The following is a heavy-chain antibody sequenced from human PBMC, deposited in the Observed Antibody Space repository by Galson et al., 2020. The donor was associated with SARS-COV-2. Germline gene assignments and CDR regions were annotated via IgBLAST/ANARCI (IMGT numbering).Heavy chain of an antibody. Sequence: GGSLRLSCAASGFTFSSYSMNWVRQAPGKGLEWVSSISSSSSYIYYADSVKGRFTISRDNAKNSLYPQMNSLRAEDTAVYYCASNPGTTVGIYYYYCMDVWGQGTTVTVSS. J-gene: IGHJ6*02. D-gene: IGHD4-17*01. CDR2: ISSSSSYI. CDR1: GFTFSSYS. V-gene: IGHV3-21*01. CDR3: ASNPGTTVGIYYYYCMDV.